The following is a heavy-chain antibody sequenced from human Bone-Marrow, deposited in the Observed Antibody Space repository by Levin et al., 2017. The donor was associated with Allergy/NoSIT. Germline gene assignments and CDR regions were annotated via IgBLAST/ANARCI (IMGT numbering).Heavy chain of an antibody. J-gene: IGHJ2*01. CDR1: GFTFSSYS. CDR3: ARSPTYCSGGSCYSGGAWYFEL. D-gene: IGHD2-15*01. CDR2: ISSSSSYI. V-gene: IGHV3-21*01. Sequence: PGGSLRLSCAASGFTFSSYSMNWVRQAPGKGLEWVSSISSSSSYIYYADSVKGRFTISRDNAKNSLYLQMNSLRAEDTAVYYCARSPTYCSGGSCYSGGAWYFELWGRGTLVTVSS.